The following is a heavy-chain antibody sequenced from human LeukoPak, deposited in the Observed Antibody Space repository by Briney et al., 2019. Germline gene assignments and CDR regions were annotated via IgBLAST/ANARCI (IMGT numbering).Heavy chain of an antibody. V-gene: IGHV3-30*18. CDR3: AKGNYYGSVLPIDY. CDR2: ISYDGSNK. J-gene: IGHJ4*02. D-gene: IGHD3-10*01. CDR1: GFTFSSYG. Sequence: PGRSLRLSCAASGFTFSSYGMHWVRQAPGKGLEWVAVISYDGSNKYYPDSVRGRFTISRDNSKNTLYLQMNSLRAEDTAVYYCAKGNYYGSVLPIDYWGQGTLVTVSS.